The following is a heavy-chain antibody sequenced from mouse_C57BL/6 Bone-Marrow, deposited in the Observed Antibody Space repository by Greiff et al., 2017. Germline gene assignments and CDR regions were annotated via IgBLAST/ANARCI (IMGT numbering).Heavy chain of an antibody. CDR3: ARKRYYGNYGFDY. CDR2: IWTGGGT. D-gene: IGHD2-1*01. CDR1: GFSLTSYA. Sequence: VKLQESGPGLVAPSQSLSITCTVSGFSLTSYAISWVRQPPGKGLEWLGVIWTGGGTNYNSALKSRLSISKDNSKSQVFLQMNSLQTDDTARYYCARKRYYGNYGFDYWGQGTTLTVSS. V-gene: IGHV2-9-1*01. J-gene: IGHJ2*01.